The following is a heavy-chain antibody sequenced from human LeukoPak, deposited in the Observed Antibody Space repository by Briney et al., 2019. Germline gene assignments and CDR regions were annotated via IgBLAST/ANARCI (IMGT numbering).Heavy chain of an antibody. J-gene: IGHJ6*03. Sequence: ASVRVSCKASGYIFTGYYMHWVRQAPGQGLEWMGWINPNSGDTNYAQKFQGRVTMTRDTSISTAYMELSSLRSEDTAVYYCARASLYSSSWYVWAGPYYYYMDVWGKGTTVTVS. CDR3: ARASLYSSSWYVWAGPYYYYMDV. D-gene: IGHD6-13*01. V-gene: IGHV1-2*02. CDR2: INPNSGDT. CDR1: GYIFTGYY.